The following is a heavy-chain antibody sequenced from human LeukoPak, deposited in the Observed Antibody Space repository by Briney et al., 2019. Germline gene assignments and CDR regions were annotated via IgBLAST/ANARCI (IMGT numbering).Heavy chain of an antibody. D-gene: IGHD2-2*01. CDR3: ARDLLVICRSTHCQKDENWFDP. CDR2: ISAYNGNT. J-gene: IGHJ5*02. V-gene: IGHV1-18*01. Sequence: ASVKVSCKASGYTFTSYGISWVRQAPGQGLEWMGWISAYNGNTNYAQKLQGRVTMTTDTSTSTVYMELRSLTSDDTGVYYCARDLLVICRSTHCQKDENWFDPWGQGTLVVVSS. CDR1: GYTFTSYG.